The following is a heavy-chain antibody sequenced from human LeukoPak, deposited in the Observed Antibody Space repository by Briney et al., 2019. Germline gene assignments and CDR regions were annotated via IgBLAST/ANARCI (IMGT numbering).Heavy chain of an antibody. Sequence: ASVTVSCTASGYTFTSNYIHWVRQAPGQGLEWMGMIYPRDGSTSYAQKFQGRVTVTRDTSTSTVHMELSGLRSEDTAVYYCARDQEGFDYWGQGTWSPSPQ. CDR1: GYTFTSNY. V-gene: IGHV1-46*01. J-gene: IGHJ4*02. CDR2: IYPRDGST. CDR3: ARDQEGFDY.